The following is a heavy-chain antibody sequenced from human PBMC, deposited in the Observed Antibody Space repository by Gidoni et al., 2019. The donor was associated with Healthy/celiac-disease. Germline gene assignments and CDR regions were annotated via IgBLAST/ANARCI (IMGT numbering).Heavy chain of an antibody. J-gene: IGHJ4*02. CDR1: GGTFRSSA. CDR2: IIPICGTA. D-gene: IGHD2-2*01. Sequence: QVQLVQSGAEVKNPGSSVKVSCQASGGTFRSSAISWVRQAPGRGLVWMGGIIPICGTANDAQKFQGRGTITADESTSTAYMELSSLRSEETAVDYCARWGYCSSTSCYGEEWGQGTLVTVSS. CDR3: ARWGYCSSTSCYGEE. V-gene: IGHV1-69*01.